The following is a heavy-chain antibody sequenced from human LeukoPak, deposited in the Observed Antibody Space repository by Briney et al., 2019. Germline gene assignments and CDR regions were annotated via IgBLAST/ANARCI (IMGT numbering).Heavy chain of an antibody. J-gene: IGHJ5*01. Sequence: ASVKVSCKASGYTFIRYYMHWVRQAPGQEREWMGIINPSRGSTSNAQKFQGRVTMYRDTSTSTVYMELSSLRSEDTAVYYCARARGYSYGHFDYWGHGTLVTVSS. CDR1: GYTFIRYY. CDR3: ARARGYSYGHFDY. V-gene: IGHV1-46*01. D-gene: IGHD5-18*01. CDR2: INPSRGST.